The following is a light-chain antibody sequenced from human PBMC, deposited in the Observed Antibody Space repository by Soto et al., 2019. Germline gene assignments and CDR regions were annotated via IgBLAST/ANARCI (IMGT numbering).Light chain of an antibody. CDR3: QHRYNWPRT. CDR2: DAS. J-gene: IGKJ5*01. Sequence: EIVVTQSPATLSLSPGERATLSYRVSQSVSNFLDWYQQKPGQAPRLLIYDASNRATGIPARFSGSGSGTDFTLTISSLEPEDFAVYYCQHRYNWPRTFGQGTRLEIK. V-gene: IGKV3-11*01. CDR1: QSVSNF.